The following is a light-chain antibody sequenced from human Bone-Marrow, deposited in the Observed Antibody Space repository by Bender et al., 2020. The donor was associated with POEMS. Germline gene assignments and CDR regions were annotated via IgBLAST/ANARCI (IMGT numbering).Light chain of an antibody. J-gene: IGLJ3*02. V-gene: IGLV3-21*04. CDR2: YDA. Sequence: SYVLTQPPSVSVAPGKTANIPCGGNNIASHTVHWYQHRPGQAPVMVLYYDAARPSGIPERFSGSNSGNTATLTISGLQSEDEADYYCAVWDDSLNGWVFGGGTKLTVL. CDR1: NIASHT. CDR3: AVWDDSLNGWV.